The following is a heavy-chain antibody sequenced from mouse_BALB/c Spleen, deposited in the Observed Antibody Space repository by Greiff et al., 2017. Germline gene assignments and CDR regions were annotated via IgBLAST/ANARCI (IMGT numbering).Heavy chain of an antibody. V-gene: IGHV1-69*02. CDR1: GYTFTSYW. CDR2: IYTSDSYT. CDR3: TRELEGVPYYFDY. Sequence: QVQLKQPGAELVRPGASVKLSCKASGYTFTSYWINWVKQRPGQGLAWIGNIYTSDSYTNYNQKFKDKATLTVDKSSSTAYMQLSSPTSEDSAVYYCTRELEGVPYYFDYWGEGTTLTVSS. J-gene: IGHJ2*01.